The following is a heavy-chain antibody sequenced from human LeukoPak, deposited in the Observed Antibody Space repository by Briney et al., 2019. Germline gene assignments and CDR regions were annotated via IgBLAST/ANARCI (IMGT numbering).Heavy chain of an antibody. CDR3: TRRVDTTRWYDP. J-gene: IGHJ5*02. D-gene: IGHD2-15*01. Sequence: GGSLRLSCADSGFTFSTYWTHWVRQAPGEGLVWVSRISGDGSTTNYADSVKGRFTISRDNAKNTLYLQMNSLRAEDTAVYYCTRRVDTTRWYDPWGQGTLVTVSS. CDR2: ISGDGSTT. V-gene: IGHV3-74*01. CDR1: GFTFSTYW.